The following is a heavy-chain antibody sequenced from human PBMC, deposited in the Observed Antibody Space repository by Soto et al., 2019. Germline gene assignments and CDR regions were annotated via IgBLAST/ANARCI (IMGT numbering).Heavy chain of an antibody. Sequence: EVQLVESGGGLVQPGGSLRLSCAASGFSFSTYWMHWVRQAPGKGPVWVSRISADGSTTKYADSVKGRFTISRDNAKKTLYLQINSLRAEDAAVYYCARGEDILTGYYLSYWGQGTLVTVSS. CDR1: GFSFSTYW. V-gene: IGHV3-74*03. D-gene: IGHD3-9*01. CDR3: ARGEDILTGYYLSY. J-gene: IGHJ4*02. CDR2: ISADGSTT.